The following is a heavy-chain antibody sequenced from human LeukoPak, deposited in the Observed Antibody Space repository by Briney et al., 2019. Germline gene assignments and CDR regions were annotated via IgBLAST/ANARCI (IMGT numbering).Heavy chain of an antibody. D-gene: IGHD3-22*01. CDR1: GGSISNYY. CDR3: ASTSTYYYDSSGYYPLGI. J-gene: IGHJ3*02. CDR2: VYNSGGT. V-gene: IGHV4-4*08. Sequence: TSEPLSLTCTASGGSISNYYWSWLRQSPGKGLDWIGYVYNSGGTNYNPSLKSRVTISVDTSKNQFSLKLSTVTAADTAVYYCASTSTYYYDSSGYYPLGIWGQGTMVTVSS.